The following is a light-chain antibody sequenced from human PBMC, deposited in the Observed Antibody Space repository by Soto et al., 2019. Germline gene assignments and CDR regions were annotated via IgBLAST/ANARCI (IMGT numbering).Light chain of an antibody. CDR3: GSYRGSTTVYV. J-gene: IGLJ1*01. CDR1: SAEVGTYNF. V-gene: IGLV2-14*03. Sequence: QSVLTQPASVSGSPGQSITISYTGTSAEVGTYNFVAWYQQHPGKAPKLIIYDVSSRPSGVSNRFSGSKSGNTASLTISGLQADDEADYYCGSYRGSTTVYVFGSGTKVTV. CDR2: DVS.